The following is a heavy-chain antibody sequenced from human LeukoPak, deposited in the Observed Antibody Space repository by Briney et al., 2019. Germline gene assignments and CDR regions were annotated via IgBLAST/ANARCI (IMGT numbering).Heavy chain of an antibody. J-gene: IGHJ3*02. V-gene: IGHV3-21*01. CDR1: GFTFSRYS. CDR2: ISISSNYI. D-gene: IGHD3-3*01. Sequence: GGSLRLSCAASGFTFSRYSMNWVRQAPGKGLEWVSSISISSNYIYYTDSLKGRFTISRDNAKNSLYLQMNSLRAEDTAVYYCARGSRFGVVERDAFDIWGQGTMVTVSS. CDR3: ARGSRFGVVERDAFDI.